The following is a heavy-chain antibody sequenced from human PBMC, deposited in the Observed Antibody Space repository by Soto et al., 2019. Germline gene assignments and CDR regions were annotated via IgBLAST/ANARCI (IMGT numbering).Heavy chain of an antibody. V-gene: IGHV1-18*01. CDR1: GYTFTSYG. CDR2: ISAYNGNT. J-gene: IGHJ4*02. CDR3: ARSGSSGYYLEY. Sequence: QVQLVQSGAEVKEPGASVKVSCKASGYTFTSYGLNWVRQAPGQGLEWMGWISAYNGNTNYAQKFQGRVTMTTDTTTRTTYMELRSLRFDGTAMYYLARSGSSGYYLEYLGQGTLVTGS. D-gene: IGHD3-22*01.